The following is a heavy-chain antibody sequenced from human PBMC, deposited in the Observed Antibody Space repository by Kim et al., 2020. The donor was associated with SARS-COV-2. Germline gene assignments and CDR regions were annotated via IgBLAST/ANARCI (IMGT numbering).Heavy chain of an antibody. J-gene: IGHJ4*02. D-gene: IGHD6-13*01. V-gene: IGHV4-34*01. CDR3: ARGGRIAAAGVYYFGN. Sequence: SLKSRVTISVDTSKNQCSLKLSSVTGADTAVYYCARGGRIAAAGVYYFGNWGQGTLVTVSS.